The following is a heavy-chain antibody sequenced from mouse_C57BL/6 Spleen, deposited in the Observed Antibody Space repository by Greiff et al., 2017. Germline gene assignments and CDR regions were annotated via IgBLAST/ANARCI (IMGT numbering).Heavy chain of an antibody. V-gene: IGHV1-61*01. CDR2: IYPSDSET. CDR3: ARSGDGYF. J-gene: IGHJ2*01. CDR1: GYTFTSYW. Sequence: VQLQQPGAELVRPGSSVKLSCKASGYTFTSYWMDWVKQRPGQGLEWIGNIYPSDSETHYNQKFKDKATLTVDKSSSTAYMQLSSLTSEDSAVYYCARSGDGYFWGQGTTLTVSS. D-gene: IGHD2-3*01.